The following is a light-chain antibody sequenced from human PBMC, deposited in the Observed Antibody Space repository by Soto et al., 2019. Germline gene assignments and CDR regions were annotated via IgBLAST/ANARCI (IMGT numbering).Light chain of an antibody. CDR3: SAYGGNADVV. Sequence: QSALTQPRSVSGSPGQSVTISCTGTSNNIGAYTFVSWYQQHPGKAPNLIIYHVNKRPLGVPDRFSGSKSGNTASLTISGLQAEDESDYYCSAYGGNADVVFGGGTKLTVL. CDR1: SNNIGAYTF. V-gene: IGLV2-11*01. J-gene: IGLJ2*01. CDR2: HVN.